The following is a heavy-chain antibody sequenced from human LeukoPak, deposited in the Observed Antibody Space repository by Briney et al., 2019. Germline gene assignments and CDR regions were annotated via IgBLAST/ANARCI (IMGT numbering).Heavy chain of an antibody. D-gene: IGHD3-9*01. CDR1: GFTFSDYY. J-gene: IGHJ2*01. V-gene: IGHV3-11*01. CDR2: ISSSGSTI. CDR3: ARGPRRLVTWYFDL. Sequence: PGGSLRLSCAVSGFTFSDYYMSWIRQAPGKGLEWVSYISSSGSTIYYADSVKGRFTISRDNAKNSLYLQMNSLRAEDTAVYYCARGPRRLVTWYFDLWGRGTLVTVSS.